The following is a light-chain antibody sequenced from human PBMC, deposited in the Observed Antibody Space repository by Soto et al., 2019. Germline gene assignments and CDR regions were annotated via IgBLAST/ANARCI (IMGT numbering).Light chain of an antibody. J-gene: IGKJ2*01. CDR2: WAS. CDR1: QSVLDISNNKNY. CDR3: QQYYRTPPT. Sequence: DIVMTQSPDSLAVSLGERATINCKSSQSVLDISNNKNYLAWYQQKPRQPPKPLIYWASARESGVPDRFSGSGSGTDFTLTISSLQAEDVAVYYCQQYYRTPPTFGQGTKLEIK. V-gene: IGKV4-1*01.